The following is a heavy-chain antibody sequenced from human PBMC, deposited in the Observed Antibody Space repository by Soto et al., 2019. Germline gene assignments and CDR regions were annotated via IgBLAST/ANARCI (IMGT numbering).Heavy chain of an antibody. D-gene: IGHD3-10*01. CDR2: IIPIFGTA. Sequence: SVKVSCKASGGTFSSYAISWVRQAPGQGLEWMGGIIPIFGTANYAQKFQGRVTITADESTSTAYMELSSLRSEDTAVYYCARATDGSGSYDLNYYYYGMDVWGQGTTVTVSS. CDR1: GGTFSSYA. V-gene: IGHV1-69*13. J-gene: IGHJ6*02. CDR3: ARATDGSGSYDLNYYYYGMDV.